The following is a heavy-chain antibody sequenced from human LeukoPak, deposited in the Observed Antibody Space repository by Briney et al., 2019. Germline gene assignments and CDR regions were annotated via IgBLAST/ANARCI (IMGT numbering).Heavy chain of an antibody. V-gene: IGHV4-39*01. D-gene: IGHD6-13*01. CDR2: IYNSGSI. CDR1: GVSISSSTYY. CDR3: ARQAYSSNLGWFDP. J-gene: IGHJ5*02. Sequence: SETLSLTCSVSGVSISSSTYYWGWIRQPPGKGLEWIGNIYNSGSIYYNPSLRSRVTISVDTSKNQFSLKLSSVTAADTAVYYCARQAYSSNLGWFDPWGQGTLVTVSS.